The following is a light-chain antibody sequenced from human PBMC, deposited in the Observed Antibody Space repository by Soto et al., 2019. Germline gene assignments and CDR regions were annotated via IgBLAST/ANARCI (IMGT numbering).Light chain of an antibody. J-gene: IGKJ3*01. V-gene: IGKV3D-20*02. CDR2: GAS. CDR3: QQRSNWPFT. CDR1: QSFNSNY. Sequence: EIWLTQFPGTLSLSPGERATLSCTASQSFNSNYLAWYQQKPGQAPRLLIYGASTRATGIPDRFSGSGSGTDFTLTISRLEPEDFAVYYCQQRSNWPFTFGPGTKVDIK.